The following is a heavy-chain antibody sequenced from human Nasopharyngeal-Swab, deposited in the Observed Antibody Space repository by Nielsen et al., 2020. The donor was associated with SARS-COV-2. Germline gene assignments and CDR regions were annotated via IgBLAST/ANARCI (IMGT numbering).Heavy chain of an antibody. J-gene: IGHJ5*02. V-gene: IGHV1-24*01. CDR1: AYTLTQLS. CDR3: ATGPAAGNPTWWFDP. Sequence: SVKVSCKVSAYTLTQLSMLWVRQAPGKGLEWMGGFDPEDGETIYAQKFQGRVTMTEDTSTDTAYMGLSSLRSEDTAVYYWATGPAAGNPTWWFDPWGQGTLVTVSS. CDR2: FDPEDGET. D-gene: IGHD6-13*01.